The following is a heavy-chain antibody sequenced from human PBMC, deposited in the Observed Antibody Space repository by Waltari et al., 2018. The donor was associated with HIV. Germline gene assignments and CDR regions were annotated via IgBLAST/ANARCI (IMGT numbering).Heavy chain of an antibody. CDR2: IYPGDSDT. CDR3: TKGMYANEDYVGY. D-gene: IGHD2-8*01. V-gene: IGHV5-51*03. CDR1: GYSFTTYL. J-gene: IGHJ4*02. Sequence: EVQLVQSGAQVKKPGESLKISCKASGYSFTTYLIGWVRQLPGKGLEWMGIIYPGDSDTRDSPSFQGQVTISADKSISTAYLQWSSLQASDTAMYYCTKGMYANEDYVGYWGQGTLVTVSS.